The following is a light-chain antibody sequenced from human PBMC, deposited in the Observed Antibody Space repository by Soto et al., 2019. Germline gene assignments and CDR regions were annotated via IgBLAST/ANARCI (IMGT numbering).Light chain of an antibody. J-gene: IGKJ1*01. CDR2: AAS. CDR3: QQYSTSPPWT. CDR1: QSVTNNY. Sequence: EIVLTQSPGTLSLSPGERVTLSCRASQSVTNNYLAWYQQNPGQAPRLLIYAASRRAPDIPDRFSGSGSGTEFTLTISRLEPEDFAVYYCQQYSTSPPWTFGQGTTVDIK. V-gene: IGKV3-20*01.